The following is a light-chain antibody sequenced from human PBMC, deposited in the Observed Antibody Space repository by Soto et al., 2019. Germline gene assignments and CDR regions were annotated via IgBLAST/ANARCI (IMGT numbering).Light chain of an antibody. CDR2: EVS. CDR3: MQSILLPAT. CDR1: QSLLHNDGKSN. V-gene: IGKV2D-29*01. Sequence: EIVMTQTPLSLSVTPGQPASICCKSSQSLLHNDGKSNLYWYLQKAGQPPKLLIHEVSNRFSGVPDRFSGSGSGTDFTLNISRVETEDVGVYYCMQSILLPATFGQGTKVEIK. J-gene: IGKJ1*01.